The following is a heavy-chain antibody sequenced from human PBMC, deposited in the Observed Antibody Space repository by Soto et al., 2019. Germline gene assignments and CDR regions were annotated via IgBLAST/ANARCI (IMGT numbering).Heavy chain of an antibody. V-gene: IGHV1-2*04. CDR2: INPNTGDT. CDR1: GYTFTSTW. Sequence: ASVKVSCKASGYTFTSTWMHWVRQAPGQGLEWMGWINPNTGDTNYAQKFRGWVTMTRDTSITTAYMELSRLRSDDTAVYYCARVRSKFYLDYWGQGALVTVSS. CDR3: ARVRSKFYLDY. J-gene: IGHJ4*02.